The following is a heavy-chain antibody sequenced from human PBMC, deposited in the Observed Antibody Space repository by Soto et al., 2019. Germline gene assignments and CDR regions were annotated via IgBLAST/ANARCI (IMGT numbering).Heavy chain of an antibody. J-gene: IGHJ6*02. D-gene: IGHD3-10*01. Sequence: QGQLVQSVAEVKKPGASVKVSCKASGGTFSSYAISWVRQAPGQGLEWMGGIIPIFGTANYAQKFQGRVTITADASTSKAYMELSSLRSEDTAVSYCARRPLVRGYGMDVCVLLTTVTVSS. CDR3: ARRPLVRGYGMDV. CDR1: GGTFSSYA. CDR2: IIPIFGTA. V-gene: IGHV1-69*01.